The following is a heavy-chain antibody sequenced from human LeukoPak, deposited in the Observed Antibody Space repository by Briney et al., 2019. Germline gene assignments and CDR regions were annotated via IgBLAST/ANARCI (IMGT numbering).Heavy chain of an antibody. J-gene: IGHJ4*02. CDR2: IYSGGST. V-gene: IGHV3-66*01. D-gene: IGHD3-10*01. CDR3: ARDMGSGSSYGDFDY. CDR1: GLTVSSNY. Sequence: QSGGSLRLSCAASGLTVSSNYMSWVRQAPGKGLEWVSVIYSGGSTYYADSVKGRFTISRDNSKNTLYLQMNSLRAEDTAVYYCARDMGSGSSYGDFDYWGQGTLVTVSS.